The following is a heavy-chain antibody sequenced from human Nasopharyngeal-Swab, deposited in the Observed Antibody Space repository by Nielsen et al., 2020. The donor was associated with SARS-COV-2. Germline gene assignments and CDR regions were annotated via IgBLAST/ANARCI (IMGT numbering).Heavy chain of an antibody. V-gene: IGHV3-9*01. D-gene: IGHD1-20*01. Sequence: GGSLRLSCAASGFTFDDYAMHWVRQAPGKGLEWVSGISWNSGSIGYADSVKGRFTISRDNAKNSLYLQMSSLRAEDTALYYCAKDITEGGGYWGQGTLVTVSS. CDR3: AKDITEGGGY. J-gene: IGHJ4*02. CDR1: GFTFDDYA. CDR2: ISWNSGSI.